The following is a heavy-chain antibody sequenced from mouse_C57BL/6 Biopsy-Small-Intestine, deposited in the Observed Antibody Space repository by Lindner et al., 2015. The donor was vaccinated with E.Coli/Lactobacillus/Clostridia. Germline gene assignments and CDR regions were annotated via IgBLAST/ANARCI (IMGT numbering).Heavy chain of an antibody. V-gene: IGHV1S135*01. J-gene: IGHJ2*01. Sequence: VQLQESGPELVKPGASVKMSCKASGYSFTGYNMHWVKQSHGKSLEWIGYIDPYNGATSYNQKFKGKATLTVDKSSSTAYMQLNSLTSEDSAVYYCARSKGHDYPDYWGQGTTLTVSS. CDR1: GYSFTGYN. D-gene: IGHD2-4*01. CDR2: IDPYNGAT. CDR3: ARSKGHDYPDY.